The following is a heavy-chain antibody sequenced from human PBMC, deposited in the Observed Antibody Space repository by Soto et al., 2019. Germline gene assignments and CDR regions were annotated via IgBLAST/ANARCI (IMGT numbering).Heavy chain of an antibody. CDR3: ARYFRGSGRYFFDH. CDR2: INQDGSGT. D-gene: IGHD6-19*01. V-gene: IGHV3-7*03. CDR1: EFTFISSF. J-gene: IGHJ4*02. Sequence: GGSLRRSCIASEFTFISSFMGGVRQAPGKGLEWVANINQDGSGTYYVDSVKGRFTISRDNAKNSLYLQMNSLRAEDTAVYYCARYFRGSGRYFFDHWGQGTLVTVSS.